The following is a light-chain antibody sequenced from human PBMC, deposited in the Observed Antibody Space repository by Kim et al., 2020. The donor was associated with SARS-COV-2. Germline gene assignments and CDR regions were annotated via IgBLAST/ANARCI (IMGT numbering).Light chain of an antibody. CDR2: DTS. CDR1: PVPVTSDHS. Sequence: PGGPVPLPRVSSPVPVTSDHSPYWFQQKPGQAPRTLIYDTSNRHSWTPARFSGSAPGGKAALTLSGAQPDDEADYYCLLSYNGARVFGGGTQLTVL. V-gene: IGLV7-46*01. CDR3: LLSYNGARV. J-gene: IGLJ2*01.